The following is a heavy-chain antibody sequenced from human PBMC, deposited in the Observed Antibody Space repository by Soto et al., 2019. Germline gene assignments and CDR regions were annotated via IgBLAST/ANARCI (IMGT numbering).Heavy chain of an antibody. D-gene: IGHD3-10*01. V-gene: IGHV4-30-2*06. CDR1: GGSSNRPGRS. CDR3: AKDFGGGTGSGVY. Sequence: PSETLCLTCTDSGGSSNRPGRSWCWVRRSAGKGLEWVGYSYHSGSSYYNPSLQSRVTISVDRSKAQFYLTLTSVTAADTAVYYCAKDFGGGTGSGVYWGQGTLVTVSS. J-gene: IGHJ4*02. CDR2: SYHSGSS.